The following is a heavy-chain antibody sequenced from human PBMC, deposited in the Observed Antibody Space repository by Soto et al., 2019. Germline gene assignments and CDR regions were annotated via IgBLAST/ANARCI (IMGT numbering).Heavy chain of an antibody. Sequence: GPSVKVSCKASGYTFTSYYMHWVRQAPGQGLEWMGIINPSGGSTSYAQKFQGRVTMTRDTSTSTVYMELSSLRSEDTAVYSCARDGIGEGFGDFCGPLGYWGKGTLDTVSS. D-gene: IGHD3-10*01. V-gene: IGHV1-46*01. CDR1: GYTFTSYY. CDR2: INPSGGST. J-gene: IGHJ4*02. CDR3: ARDGIGEGFGDFCGPLGY.